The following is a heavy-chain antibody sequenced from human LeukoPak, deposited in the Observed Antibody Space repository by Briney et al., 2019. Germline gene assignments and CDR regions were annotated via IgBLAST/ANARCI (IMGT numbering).Heavy chain of an antibody. CDR1: GYTFTSYY. CDR2: INPNSGGT. J-gene: IGHJ5*02. Sequence: VASVKVSCKASGYTFTSYYMHWVRQAPGQGLEWMGWINPNSGGTNYAQKFQGRVTMTRDTSISTAYMELSRLRSDDTAVYYCARDGSPGDSSSWSNWFDPWGQGTLVTVSS. D-gene: IGHD6-13*01. CDR3: ARDGSPGDSSSWSNWFDP. V-gene: IGHV1-2*02.